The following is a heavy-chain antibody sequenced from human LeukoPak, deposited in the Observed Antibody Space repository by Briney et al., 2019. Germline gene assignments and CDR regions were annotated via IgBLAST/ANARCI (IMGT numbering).Heavy chain of an antibody. CDR2: INPNTGDT. V-gene: IGHV1-2*02. CDR3: ARVGYCSRGVCYNYDY. Sequence: ASVKVSCKASGYSFTGNYMHWVRQAPGQGFEWMGWINPNTGDTNYAQKFKGRVLMTRDTSISTAYLELSSLKSDDTAVYYCARVGYCSRGVCYNYDYWGQGTQVTVSS. D-gene: IGHD2-8*01. CDR1: GYSFTGNY. J-gene: IGHJ4*02.